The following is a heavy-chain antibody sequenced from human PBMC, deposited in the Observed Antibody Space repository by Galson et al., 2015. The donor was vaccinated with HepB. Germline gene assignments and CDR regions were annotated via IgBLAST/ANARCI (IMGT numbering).Heavy chain of an antibody. CDR1: GFTLSSYA. V-gene: IGHV3-30*04. D-gene: IGHD3-10*01. Sequence: SLRLSCAASGFTLSSYAMRWVRQAPGKGLEWVAVILYDGSNQYYTDSVKGRFTISRDNPKNTLYLQMNSLRAEDTAIYYCARPREGGSGTYGLYYGINVWGQGTTVTVSS. CDR2: ILYDGSNQ. J-gene: IGHJ6*02. CDR3: ARPREGGSGTYGLYYGINV.